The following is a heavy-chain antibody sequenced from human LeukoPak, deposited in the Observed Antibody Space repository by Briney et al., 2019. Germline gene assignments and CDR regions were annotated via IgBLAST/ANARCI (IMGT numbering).Heavy chain of an antibody. J-gene: IGHJ6*02. CDR2: IYPGDSDT. D-gene: IGHD2-2*01. Sequence: GEPLHISCKGSGYSFTSYWIGWVRPMRGKGLEWMGIIYPGDSDTRYSPSFQGQVTISADKSISTAYLQWSSLKASDTAMYYCARKGILGYCSSTSCPYGMDVWGQGTTVTVSS. CDR1: GYSFTSYW. CDR3: ARKGILGYCSSTSCPYGMDV. V-gene: IGHV5-51*01.